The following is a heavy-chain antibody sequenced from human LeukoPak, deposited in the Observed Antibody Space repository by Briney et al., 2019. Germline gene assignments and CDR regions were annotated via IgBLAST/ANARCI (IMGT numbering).Heavy chain of an antibody. J-gene: IGHJ6*02. V-gene: IGHV3-33*08. D-gene: IGHD2-15*01. Sequence: GGSLRLSCAASGFTFSNYYMHWVRQAPGKGLEWVAVIWYDGSNKYYADSVKGRFTISRDNSKNTLYLQMNSLRAEDTAVYYCARDGDITPTDVWGQGTTVTVSS. CDR2: IWYDGSNK. CDR1: GFTFSNYY. CDR3: ARDGDITPTDV.